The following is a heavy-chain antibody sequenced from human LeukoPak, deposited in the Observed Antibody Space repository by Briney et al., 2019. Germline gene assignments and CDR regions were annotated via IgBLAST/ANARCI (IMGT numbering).Heavy chain of an antibody. CDR2: IWYDGSNK. V-gene: IGHV3-33*01. Sequence: GGSLRLSCAASGFTFSTYGLHWVRQAPGKGLEWVALIWYDGSNKYYADSVKGRFTISRDNSKNTLYLQMNSLRAEDAAVYYCAREKQKYSSGWYCLDYWGQRTLLTVSS. CDR3: AREKQKYSSGWYCLDY. J-gene: IGHJ4*02. CDR1: GFTFSTYG. D-gene: IGHD6-19*01.